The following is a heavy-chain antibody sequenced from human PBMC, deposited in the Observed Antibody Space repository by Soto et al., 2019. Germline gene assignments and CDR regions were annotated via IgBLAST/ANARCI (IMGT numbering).Heavy chain of an antibody. CDR1: GFTFSSYA. V-gene: IGHV3-30-3*01. J-gene: IGHJ6*02. CDR3: ARDFRKLEMATIWDYGMDV. D-gene: IGHD5-12*01. CDR2: ISYDGSNK. Sequence: GGSLRLSCAASGFTFSSYAMHWVRQAPGNGLEWVAVISYDGSNKYYADSVKGRFTISRDNSKNTLYLQMNSLRAEDTAVYYCARDFRKLEMATIWDYGMDVWGQGTTVTVSS.